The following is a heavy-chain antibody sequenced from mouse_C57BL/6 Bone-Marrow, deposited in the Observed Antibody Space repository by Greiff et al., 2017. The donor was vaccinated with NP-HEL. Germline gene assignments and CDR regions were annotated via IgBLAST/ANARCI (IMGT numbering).Heavy chain of an antibody. Sequence: QVQLQQPGAELVMPGASVKLSCKASGYTFTSYWMHWVKQRPGQGLEWIGEIDPSDSYTNYNQKFKGKSTLTVDKSSSTAYMQLSSLTSDDSAVYYCARHNYAWFAYWGQGTLVTVSA. CDR2: IDPSDSYT. D-gene: IGHD1-2*01. V-gene: IGHV1-69*01. CDR1: GYTFTSYW. CDR3: ARHNYAWFAY. J-gene: IGHJ3*01.